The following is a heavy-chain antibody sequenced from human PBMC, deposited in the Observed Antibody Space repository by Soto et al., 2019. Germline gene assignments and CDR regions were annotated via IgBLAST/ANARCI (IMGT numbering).Heavy chain of an antibody. CDR3: ARDGPLTVNCFDY. V-gene: IGHV4-31*03. D-gene: IGHD4-4*01. Sequence: SETLSLTCTVSGGSISSGGYYWSWIRQHPGKGLEWIGYIYYSGSTYYNPSLKSRVTISVDTSKNQFSLKLSSVTAADTAVYYCARDGPLTVNCFDYWGQGTLVTVSS. CDR1: GGSISSGGYY. J-gene: IGHJ4*02. CDR2: IYYSGST.